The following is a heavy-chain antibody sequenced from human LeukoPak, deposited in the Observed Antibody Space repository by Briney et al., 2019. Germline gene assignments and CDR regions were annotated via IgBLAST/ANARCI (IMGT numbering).Heavy chain of an antibody. J-gene: IGHJ3*02. Sequence: GASVKVSCKASGYTFTSYDIIWVRQATGQGLEWMGWVNPNSGNTGYAQKFQGRVTMTRNTSISTAYMELSSLRSEDTAVYYCARDRNIDSSGYYYDAFDIWGQGTMVTVSS. D-gene: IGHD3-22*01. CDR1: GYTFTSYD. CDR3: ARDRNIDSSGYYYDAFDI. CDR2: VNPNSGNT. V-gene: IGHV1-8*01.